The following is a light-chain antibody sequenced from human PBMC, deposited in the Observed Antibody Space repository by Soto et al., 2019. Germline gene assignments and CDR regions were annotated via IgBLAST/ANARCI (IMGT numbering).Light chain of an antibody. CDR2: WAS. V-gene: IGKV4-1*01. J-gene: IGKJ4*01. CDR1: QSVLYSSNNKNY. CDR3: QQYYSTPRLT. Sequence: DIVMTQSPDSLAVSLGERATINCKSSQSVLYSSNNKNYLAWYQQKPGQPPKLLIYWASTRECGVPDRFSGSGSGTYFTLTISSLQAEDVAVYFCQQYYSTPRLTFGGGTKVEIK.